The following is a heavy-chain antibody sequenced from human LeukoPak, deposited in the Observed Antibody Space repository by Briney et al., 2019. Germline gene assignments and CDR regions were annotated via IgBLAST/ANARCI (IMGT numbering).Heavy chain of an antibody. CDR1: GFTFSSYW. Sequence: GGSLRLSCAASGFTFSSYWMSWVRQAPGKGLEWVSYISSSGSTIYYADSVKGRFTISRDNAKNSLYLQMNSLRAEDTAVYYCARDGPLYGDYVLDYWGQGTLVTVSS. CDR2: ISSSGSTI. V-gene: IGHV3-48*03. J-gene: IGHJ4*02. CDR3: ARDGPLYGDYVLDY. D-gene: IGHD4-17*01.